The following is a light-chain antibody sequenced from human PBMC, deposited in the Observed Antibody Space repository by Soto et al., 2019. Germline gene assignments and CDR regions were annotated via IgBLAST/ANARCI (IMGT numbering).Light chain of an antibody. J-gene: IGKJ1*01. V-gene: IGKV1-39*01. CDR2: AAS. CDR1: QGISSY. CDR3: QQSYSTPQT. Sequence: DIQLTQSPSFLSASVGDRVTITCRASQGISSYLAWYQQKPGKAPKLLIYAASSLQSGVPSRFSGSGSGTDFTLTISSLQPEDFATYYCQQSYSTPQTFGQGTKVDI.